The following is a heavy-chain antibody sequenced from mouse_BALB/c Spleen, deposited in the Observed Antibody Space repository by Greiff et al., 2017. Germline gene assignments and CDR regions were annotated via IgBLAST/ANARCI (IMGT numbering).Heavy chain of an antibody. Sequence: EVQLVESGGGLVKPGGSLKLSCAASGFTFSSYAMSWVRQTPEKRLEWVASISSGGSTYYPDSVKGRFTISRDNARNILYLQMSSLRSEDTAMYYCARKGGMITTGFDYWGQGTTLTVSS. CDR2: ISSGGST. CDR1: GFTFSSYA. J-gene: IGHJ2*01. CDR3: ARKGGMITTGFDY. D-gene: IGHD2-4*01. V-gene: IGHV5-6-5*01.